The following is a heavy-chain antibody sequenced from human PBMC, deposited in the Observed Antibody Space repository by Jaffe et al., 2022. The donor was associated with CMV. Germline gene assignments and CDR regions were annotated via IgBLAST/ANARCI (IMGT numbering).Heavy chain of an antibody. CDR3: TRDSWGSGGSLYYYYGMDV. CDR2: IRSKAYGGTT. D-gene: IGHD2-15*01. J-gene: IGHJ6*02. V-gene: IGHV3-49*05. CDR1: GFTFGDYA. Sequence: EVQLVESGGGLVKPGRSLRLSCTASGFTFGDYAMSWFRQAPGKGLEWVGFIRSKAYGGTTEYAASVKGRFTISRDDSKSIAYLQMNSLKTEDTAVYYCTRDSWGSGGSLYYYYGMDVWGQGTTVTVSS.